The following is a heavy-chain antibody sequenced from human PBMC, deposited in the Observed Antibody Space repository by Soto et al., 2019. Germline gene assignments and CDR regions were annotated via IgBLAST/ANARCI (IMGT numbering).Heavy chain of an antibody. J-gene: IGHJ4*02. D-gene: IGHD4-17*01. CDR3: VSQRTTVPTQAYFDY. CDR2: VYYRGRS. CDR1: GGSVTNSSYY. Sequence: SETLSLTCTVSGGSVTNSSYYWGRIRQSPGKGLEWIGSVYYRGRSYSKSSVKSRVTISVDTSKNRFSLSLNSVTASDTAVYFCVSQRTTVPTQAYFDYWGPGALVTVS. V-gene: IGHV4-39*01.